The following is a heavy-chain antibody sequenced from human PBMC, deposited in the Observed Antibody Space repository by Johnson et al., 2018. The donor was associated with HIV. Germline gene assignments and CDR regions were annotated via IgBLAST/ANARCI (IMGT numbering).Heavy chain of an antibody. D-gene: IGHD1-26*01. CDR1: GFTFDDYG. CDR2: INWNGGST. Sequence: VQLVESGGGVVQPGGSLRLSCAASGFTFDDYGMSWVRQAPGKGLEWVSGINWNGGSTGYADSVKGRFTISRDNAKNSLYLQMNSLRAEDTALYYCAKAVSGSYDDAFDIWGQGTMVTVSS. CDR3: AKAVSGSYDDAFDI. J-gene: IGHJ3*02. V-gene: IGHV3-20*04.